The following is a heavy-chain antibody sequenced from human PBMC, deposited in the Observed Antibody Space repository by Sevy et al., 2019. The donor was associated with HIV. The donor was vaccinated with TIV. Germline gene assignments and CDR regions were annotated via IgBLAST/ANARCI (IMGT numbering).Heavy chain of an antibody. CDR3: ARDIVSSGYSYAFDL. Sequence: GGSLRRSCKASGFIFSNYEMNWVRQAPGKGLEWVSYIRPSGHAIYYADSVKGRFTVSRDNAMNSLYLQMNSLRGDDTALYYCARDIVSSGYSYAFDLWGQGTMVTVSS. CDR2: IRPSGHAI. D-gene: IGHD3-22*01. V-gene: IGHV3-48*03. J-gene: IGHJ3*01. CDR1: GFIFSNYE.